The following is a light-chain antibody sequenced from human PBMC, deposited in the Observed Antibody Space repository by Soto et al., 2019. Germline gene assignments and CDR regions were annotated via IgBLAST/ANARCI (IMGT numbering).Light chain of an antibody. J-gene: IGKJ3*01. CDR1: QSVAANY. CDR2: GAS. V-gene: IGKV3-20*01. Sequence: EVVLTQSLGTLSLSPGERATLSCRASQSVAANYLAWYQQKRGQAPRLLIYGASSRGTRIPDRFRGSGSGTDFTLTISRLEHADFSVYYCHQYGNAPLTFGPGTKVDIK. CDR3: HQYGNAPLT.